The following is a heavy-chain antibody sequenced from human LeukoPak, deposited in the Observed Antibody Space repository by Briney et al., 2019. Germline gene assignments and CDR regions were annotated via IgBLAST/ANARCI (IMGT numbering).Heavy chain of an antibody. CDR1: GGSINPYQ. D-gene: IGHD5-18*01. CDR3: ARTTEGGYTYDYFYYYYMDV. J-gene: IGHJ6*03. CDR2: IYDSGST. Sequence: SETLSLTCTVSGGSINPYQWSWIRQPPGKGLEWIGYIYDSGSTNYNPSLKSRVTISVDMSKNQFSLKLSSVTAADTAVYYCARTTEGGYTYDYFYYYYMDVWGKGTTVTISS. V-gene: IGHV4-59*01.